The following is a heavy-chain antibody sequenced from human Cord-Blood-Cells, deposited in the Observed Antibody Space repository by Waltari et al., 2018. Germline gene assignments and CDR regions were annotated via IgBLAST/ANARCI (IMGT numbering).Heavy chain of an antibody. J-gene: IGHJ2*01. V-gene: IGHV2-70*01. CDR3: ARSSSWYWYFDL. D-gene: IGHD6-13*01. CDR2: IDWDDDK. CDR1: GFTLSPSGLC. Sequence: QVTLRQSVPALVTPTQTLTLTCTSSGFTLSPSGLCVSWFRQPPGQALEWLALIDWDDDKYYSTSLKTRLTISKDTSKNQVVLTMTNMDPVDTATYYCARSSSWYWYFDLWGRGTLVTVSS.